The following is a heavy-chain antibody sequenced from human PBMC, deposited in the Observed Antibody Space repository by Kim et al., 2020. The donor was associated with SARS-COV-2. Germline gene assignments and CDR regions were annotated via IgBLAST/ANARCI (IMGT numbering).Heavy chain of an antibody. J-gene: IGHJ4*02. V-gene: IGHV3-23*01. Sequence: TYYADSVKGRFTISRDNSKNTLYLQMNSLRAEDTAVYYCAKDRPPTADWGQGTLVTVSS. CDR2: T. CDR3: AKDRPPTAD.